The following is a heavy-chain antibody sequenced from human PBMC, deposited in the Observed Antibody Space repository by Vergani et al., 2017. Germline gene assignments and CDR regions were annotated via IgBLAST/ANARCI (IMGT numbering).Heavy chain of an antibody. V-gene: IGHV4-39*01. J-gene: IGHJ6*03. CDR3: ARQKDYYMDV. Sequence: QMQLQESGPGLVKPSETLSLSCTVSGDSISTSSYAWGWIRQPPGKTLEWIGTVFYGGRTSYNPSLKSRVTLSLDTSKKQISLHLTSVTAADTAVYYCARQKDYYMDVWGKGATVTVS. CDR2: VFYGGRT. CDR1: GDSISTSSYA.